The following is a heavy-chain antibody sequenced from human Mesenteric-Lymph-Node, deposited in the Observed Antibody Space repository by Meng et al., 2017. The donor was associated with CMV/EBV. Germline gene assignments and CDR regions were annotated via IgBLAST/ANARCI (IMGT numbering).Heavy chain of an antibody. CDR1: GGTFSSSG. V-gene: IGHV1-69*05. Sequence: SVKVSCKSSGGTFSSSGFSWMRQAPGHGLEWVGGIIPIFNSANYAQNFQGRVTITMDESTSTAYMELTSLRSDDTAVYFCATGRSSGSYYSFKSWGQGTLVTVSS. CDR3: ATGRSSGSYYSFKS. D-gene: IGHD1-26*01. CDR2: IIPIFNSA. J-gene: IGHJ5*02.